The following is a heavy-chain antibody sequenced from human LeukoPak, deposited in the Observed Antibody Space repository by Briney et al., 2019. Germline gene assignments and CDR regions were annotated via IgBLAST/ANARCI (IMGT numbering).Heavy chain of an antibody. CDR2: ISRSSSYI. Sequence: PGGSLRLSCAASGFTFSSYSMNSVRQATGKGLEWVSSISRSSSYIYYADSVKGRFTISRDNSKNMLYLQMNSLRAEDRTVYYCARGVRIAVAGYIDYWGQGTLVTVSS. D-gene: IGHD6-19*01. V-gene: IGHV3-21*01. CDR3: ARGVRIAVAGYIDY. CDR1: GFTFSSYS. J-gene: IGHJ4*02.